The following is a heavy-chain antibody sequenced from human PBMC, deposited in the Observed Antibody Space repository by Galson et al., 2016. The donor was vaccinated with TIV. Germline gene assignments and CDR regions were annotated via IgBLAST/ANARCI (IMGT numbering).Heavy chain of an antibody. D-gene: IGHD4-23*01. CDR3: ARHPRTTVVRICDYFDL. J-gene: IGHJ2*01. V-gene: IGHV5-51*01. Sequence: QSGAEVKKPGESLKISCKASGYNFMNYWIGWVRHMPGKGLEWMGIIYPGDSNTRYSPSFEGQVTISADMSINTAYLQWSSLKASDIAVYYCARHPRTTVVRICDYFDLWGRGTLITVSS. CDR1: GYNFMNYW. CDR2: IYPGDSNT.